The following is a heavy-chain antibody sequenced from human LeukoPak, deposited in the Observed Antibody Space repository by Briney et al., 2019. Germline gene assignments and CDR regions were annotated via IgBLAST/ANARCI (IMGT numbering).Heavy chain of an antibody. D-gene: IGHD3-22*01. CDR1: GFTFSTYW. CDR3: ARDSGSSGYYLEYFQH. V-gene: IGHV3-74*01. Sequence: GGSLRLSCAASGFTFSTYWMRWVRQAPGKGLVWVSRIRNDGDSITYADSVKGRFTISRDNAKNTLYLQMNSLRAEDTAVYYCARDSGSSGYYLEYFQHWGQGTLVTVSS. J-gene: IGHJ1*01. CDR2: IRNDGDSI.